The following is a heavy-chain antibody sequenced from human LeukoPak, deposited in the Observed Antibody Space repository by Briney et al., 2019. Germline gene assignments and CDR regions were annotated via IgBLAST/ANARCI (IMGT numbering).Heavy chain of an antibody. D-gene: IGHD6-19*01. Sequence: QTGGSLRLSCAVSGFNVRSKFMAWVRQAPGKGLEWVSVIYSGGTTNYADSVKGRFTLSRDNAKNSLYLQMHSLRAEDTAVYYCARDEGGIAVRGYYYYYGMDVWGQGTTVTVSS. V-gene: IGHV3-66*01. CDR3: ARDEGGIAVRGYYYYYGMDV. J-gene: IGHJ6*02. CDR1: GFNVRSKF. CDR2: IYSGGTT.